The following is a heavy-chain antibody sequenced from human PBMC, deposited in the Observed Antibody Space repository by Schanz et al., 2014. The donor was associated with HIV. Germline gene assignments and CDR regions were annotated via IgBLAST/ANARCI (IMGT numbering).Heavy chain of an antibody. J-gene: IGHJ5*02. CDR1: GFIFNSYA. D-gene: IGHD6-6*01. V-gene: IGHV3-23*01. CDR3: VGHGSSSS. Sequence: EVQLLESGGGLVQPGGSLRLSCAASGFIFNSYAMSWVRQAPGKGLDRVSTISGSGDNTFYADSVKGRFTISRDNSKSTLYLQMNRLRAEDTAVYYCVGHGSSSSWGLGTLVTVSS. CDR2: ISGSGDNT.